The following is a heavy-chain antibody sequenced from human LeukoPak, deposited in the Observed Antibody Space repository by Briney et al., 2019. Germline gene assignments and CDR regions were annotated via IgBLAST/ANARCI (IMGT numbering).Heavy chain of an antibody. J-gene: IGHJ4*02. CDR3: ARASGSYFWYYFDY. V-gene: IGHV4-61*02. CDR1: GGSISSGSYY. CDR2: IYTSGST. D-gene: IGHD1-26*01. Sequence: SETLSLTCTVSGGSISSGSYYWSWIRQPAGKGLEWIERIYTSGSTNYNPSLKSRVTISVDTSKNQFSLKLSSVTAADTAVYYCARASGSYFWYYFDYWGQGTLVTVSS.